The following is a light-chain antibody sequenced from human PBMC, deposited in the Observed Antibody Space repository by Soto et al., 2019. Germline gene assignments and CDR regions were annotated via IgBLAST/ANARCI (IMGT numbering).Light chain of an antibody. CDR2: DAS. V-gene: IGKV3D-20*01. CDR1: QSVTNNY. Sequence: EIVLTQSPATLSLSPGERATLSCGASQSVTNNYLAWYQQKPGLAPKLLIYDASNRATAIPDRFSGSGSGTDFTLTISRLEPEDFAVDYCQQYYNLITFGGGTKVEIK. CDR3: QQYYNLIT. J-gene: IGKJ4*01.